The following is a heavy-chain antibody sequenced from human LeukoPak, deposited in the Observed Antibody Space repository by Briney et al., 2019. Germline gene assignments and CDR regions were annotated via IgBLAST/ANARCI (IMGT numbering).Heavy chain of an antibody. CDR2: INHSGST. D-gene: IGHD4-23*01. CDR3: ARVGGNSRFGAFDI. CDR1: SASIFSSNW. V-gene: IGHV4-4*02. Sequence: PSETLSLTCTVSSASIFSSNWWSWIRQPPGKGLEWIGEINHSGSTNYNPSLKSRVTISVDTSKNQFSLKLSSVTAADTAVYYCARVGGNSRFGAFDIWGQGTMVTVSS. J-gene: IGHJ3*02.